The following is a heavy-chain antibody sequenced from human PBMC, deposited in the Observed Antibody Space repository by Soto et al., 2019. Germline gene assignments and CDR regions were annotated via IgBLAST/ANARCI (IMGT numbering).Heavy chain of an antibody. CDR2: IYWDDDK. CDR1: GFSLRTSGLG. V-gene: IGHV2-5*02. D-gene: IGHD1-1*01. CDR3: AHRVAFQGNWNGGYFDF. Sequence: SGPTLVNPTQTLTLTCSFSGFSLRTSGLGVGWIRQPPGKALEWLALIYWDDDKRYSPSLETRLTITKDTSNNQVVLTMTNMDPVDTATYYCAHRVAFQGNWNGGYFDFWGQGALVTVSS. J-gene: IGHJ4*02.